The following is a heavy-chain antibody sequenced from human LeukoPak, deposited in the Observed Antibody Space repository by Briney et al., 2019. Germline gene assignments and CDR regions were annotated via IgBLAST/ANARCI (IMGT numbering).Heavy chain of an antibody. CDR2: IIPIFGTA. Sequence: GVSVKVSCKASGYTFTGYYIHWVRQAPGQGLEWMGGIIPIFGTANYAQKFQGRVTITADKSTSTAYMELSSLRSKDTAVYYCASAIYDILTGPPGGKVGYYYYYMDVWGKGTTVTVSS. J-gene: IGHJ6*03. D-gene: IGHD3-9*01. CDR1: GYTFTGYY. CDR3: ASAIYDILTGPPGGKVGYYYYYMDV. V-gene: IGHV1-69*06.